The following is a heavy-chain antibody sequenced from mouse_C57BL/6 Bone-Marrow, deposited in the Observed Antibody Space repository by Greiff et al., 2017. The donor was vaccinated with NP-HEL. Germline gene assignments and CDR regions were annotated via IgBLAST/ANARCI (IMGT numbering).Heavy chain of an antibody. J-gene: IGHJ1*03. V-gene: IGHV1-81*01. CDR2: IYPRSGNT. Sequence: VQLQQSGAELARPGASVKLSCKASGYTFTSYGISWVKQRTGQGLEWIGEIYPRSGNTYYNEKFKGKATLTADKSSSTAYMELRSLTSEDSAVYFCARAGITTVVATGYFDVWGTGTTVTVSS. CDR3: ARAGITTVVATGYFDV. D-gene: IGHD1-1*01. CDR1: GYTFTSYG.